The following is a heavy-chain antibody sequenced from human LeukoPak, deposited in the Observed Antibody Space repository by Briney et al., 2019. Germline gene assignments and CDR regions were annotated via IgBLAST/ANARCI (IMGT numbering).Heavy chain of an antibody. CDR2: ISWNSGRI. Sequence: GGSPRLSCSDSGLTFDEYAMHWVRQAPGKGLEWVSGISWNSGRIGYADSVKGRFTISRDNAKNSLYLHMNSLRAEDTALYYCAKDSSGYYFTAFDIWGQGAMVTVSS. CDR3: AKDSSGYYFTAFDI. J-gene: IGHJ3*02. D-gene: IGHD3-22*01. CDR1: GLTFDEYA. V-gene: IGHV3-9*01.